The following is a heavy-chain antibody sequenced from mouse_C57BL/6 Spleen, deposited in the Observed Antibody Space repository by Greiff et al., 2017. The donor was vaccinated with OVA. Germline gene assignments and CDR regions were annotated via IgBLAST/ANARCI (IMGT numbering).Heavy chain of an antibody. CDR1: GYTFTSYW. V-gene: IGHV1-69*01. J-gene: IGHJ4*01. D-gene: IGHD2-5*01. CDR3: ARYYSNHYYAMDY. CDR2: IDPSDSYT. Sequence: VQLQESGAELVMPGASVKLSCKASGYTFTSYWMHWVKQRPGQGLEWIGEIDPSDSYTNYNQKFKGKSTLTVDKSSSTAYMQLSSLTSEDSAVYYCARYYSNHYYAMDYWGQGTSVTVSS.